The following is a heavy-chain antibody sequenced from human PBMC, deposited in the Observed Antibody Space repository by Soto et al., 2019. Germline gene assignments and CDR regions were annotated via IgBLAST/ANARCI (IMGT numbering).Heavy chain of an antibody. Sequence: GGSLRLFCAASGFTFSSYAMSWVRQAPGKGLEWVSAISGSGGSTYYADSVKGRFTISRDNSKNTLYLQMNSLRAEDTAVYYCAKDVGGSCYPYWGQGTLVTVSS. CDR3: AKDVGGSCYPY. D-gene: IGHD2-15*01. V-gene: IGHV3-23*01. J-gene: IGHJ4*02. CDR1: GFTFSSYA. CDR2: ISGSGGST.